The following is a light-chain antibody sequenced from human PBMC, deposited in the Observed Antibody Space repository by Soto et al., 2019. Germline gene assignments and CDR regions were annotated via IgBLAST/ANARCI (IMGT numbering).Light chain of an antibody. V-gene: IGKV3-20*01. CDR2: DVS. J-gene: IGKJ1*01. Sequence: EIVLTQSPGTLSLSPGERATLSCMSSQTVTNSYLAWYQQQPGQAPRLLIYDVSSRATGIPDRFSGSGSGTDFTLAISRLESEDFAVYYCHHYGVSPTFGQGTKVEIK. CDR1: QTVTNSY. CDR3: HHYGVSPT.